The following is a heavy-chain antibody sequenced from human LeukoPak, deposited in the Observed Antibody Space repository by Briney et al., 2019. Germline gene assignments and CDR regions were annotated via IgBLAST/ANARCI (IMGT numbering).Heavy chain of an antibody. Sequence: GGSLRLSCAASGFTFSSYGMHWVRQAPGKGLEWVAFIRYDGSNKYYADSVKGRFTTSRDNSKNTLYLQMNSLRAEDTAVYYCAKPSGSYYHYFDYWGQGTLVTVSS. V-gene: IGHV3-30*02. J-gene: IGHJ4*02. CDR2: IRYDGSNK. D-gene: IGHD1-26*01. CDR1: GFTFSSYG. CDR3: AKPSGSYYHYFDY.